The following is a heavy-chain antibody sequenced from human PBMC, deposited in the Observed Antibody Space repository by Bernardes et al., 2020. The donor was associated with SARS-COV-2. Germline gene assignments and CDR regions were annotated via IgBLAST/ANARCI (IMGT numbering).Heavy chain of an antibody. J-gene: IGHJ6*02. CDR3: AGSSCGRDCYIGGLRSWDYGMDV. D-gene: IGHD2-21*02. Sequence: SETLSLTCTVSGGSISNSNDYWGWIRQPPGKGLEWIGSIYSSGTTYYNPSLQRRVTKSLDTSKNQFSLRLTSVTAADTAVYYCAGSSCGRDCYIGGLRSWDYGMDVWGQGTTVTVSS. CDR2: IYSSGTT. CDR1: GGSISNSNDY. V-gene: IGHV4-39*01.